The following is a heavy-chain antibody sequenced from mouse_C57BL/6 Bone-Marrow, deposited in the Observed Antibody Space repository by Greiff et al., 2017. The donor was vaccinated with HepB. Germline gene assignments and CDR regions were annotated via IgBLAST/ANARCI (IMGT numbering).Heavy chain of an antibody. CDR2: IRSKSNNYAT. CDR1: GFSFNTYA. CDR3: VRHEPSDGYLFAY. D-gene: IGHD2-3*01. Sequence: EPGGGLVQPKGSLKLSCAASGFSFNTYAMNWVRQAPGKGLEWVARIRSKSNNYATYYADSVKDRFTISRDDSESMLYLQMNNLKTEDTAMYYCVRHEPSDGYLFAYWGQGTLVTVSA. J-gene: IGHJ3*01. V-gene: IGHV10-1*01.